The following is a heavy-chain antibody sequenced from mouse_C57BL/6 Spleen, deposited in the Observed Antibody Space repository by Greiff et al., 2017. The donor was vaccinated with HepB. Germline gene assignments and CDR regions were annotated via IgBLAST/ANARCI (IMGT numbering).Heavy chain of an antibody. CDR1: GYTFTSYW. CDR2: IDPSDSYT. Sequence: QVQLQQPGAELVMPGASVKLSCKASGYTFTSYWMHWVKQRPGQGLEWIGEIDPSDSYTNYNQKFKGKSTLTVDKSSSTAYMQLSSLTSEDSAVYYCAVLTTVVPYAMDYWGQGTSVTVSS. J-gene: IGHJ4*01. D-gene: IGHD1-1*01. V-gene: IGHV1-69*01. CDR3: AVLTTVVPYAMDY.